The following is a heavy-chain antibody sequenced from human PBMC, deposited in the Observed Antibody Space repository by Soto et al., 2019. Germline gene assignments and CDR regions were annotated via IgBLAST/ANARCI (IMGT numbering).Heavy chain of an antibody. CDR3: ARFGPPYYYGSGSSMWFDP. Sequence: GESLKISCKGSGYSFTNYWIGWVRQKPGKGLEWMGIIYPDDSDTRYSPSFQGQVTISADKSISTAYLQWSSLKASDTAMYYCARFGPPYYYGSGSSMWFDPWGQGTLVTVSS. CDR1: GYSFTNYW. V-gene: IGHV5-51*01. D-gene: IGHD3-10*01. CDR2: IYPDDSDT. J-gene: IGHJ5*02.